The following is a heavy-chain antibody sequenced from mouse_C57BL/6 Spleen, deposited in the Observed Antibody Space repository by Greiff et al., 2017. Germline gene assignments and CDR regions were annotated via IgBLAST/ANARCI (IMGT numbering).Heavy chain of an antibody. V-gene: IGHV14-1*01. Sequence: VQLQQSGAELVRPGASVKLSCTASGFNIKDYYMHWVKQRPEQGLEWIGRIDPEDGDTEYAPKFQGKATMTADTSSNTANLQLSSLTSEDTAVYYCTTSPGGYYGGGDYWGQGTTLTVSS. D-gene: IGHD2-3*01. CDR1: GFNIKDYY. CDR2: IDPEDGDT. CDR3: TTSPGGYYGGGDY. J-gene: IGHJ2*01.